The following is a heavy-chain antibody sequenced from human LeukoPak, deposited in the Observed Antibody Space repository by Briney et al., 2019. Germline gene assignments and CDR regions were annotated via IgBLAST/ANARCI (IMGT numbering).Heavy chain of an antibody. CDR2: IYHSGST. CDR3: ARELRYDNSDSGAF. Sequence: SGTLSLTCAVSGGSISSSNWWSWVRQPPGKGLEWIGEIYHSGSTYYNPSLKSRVTISVDTSKNQFSLKLSSVTAADTAVYYCARELRYDNSDSGAFWGQGTVVTVSS. D-gene: IGHD3-22*01. CDR1: GGSISSSNW. J-gene: IGHJ3*01. V-gene: IGHV4-4*02.